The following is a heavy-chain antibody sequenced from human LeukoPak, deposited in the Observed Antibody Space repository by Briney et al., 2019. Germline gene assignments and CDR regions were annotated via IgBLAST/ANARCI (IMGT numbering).Heavy chain of an antibody. D-gene: IGHD5-12*01. J-gene: IGHJ4*02. CDR2: ISNSSSTI. CDR3: ARLWGDATIFDL. V-gene: IGHV3-48*01. CDR1: GFTFSIYS. Sequence: GGSLRLSCAASGFTFSIYSMNWVRQAPGKGLEWVSYISNSSSTIYYADSVKGRFTISRDNAKNSLYLQMNSLRVEDTAVYYCARLWGDATIFDLWGQGTLVTVSS.